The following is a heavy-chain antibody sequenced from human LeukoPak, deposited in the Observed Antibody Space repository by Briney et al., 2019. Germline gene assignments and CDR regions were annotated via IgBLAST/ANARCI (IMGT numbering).Heavy chain of an antibody. V-gene: IGHV4-38-2*02. CDR1: GYSISSGYY. Sequence: PSETLSLTCTVSGYSISSGYYWGWIRQPPGKGLEWIGSIYHSGSTYYNPSLKSRVTVSVDTSKNQFSLKLSSVTAADTAVYYCAREIAVAAPVDYWGQGTLVTVSS. D-gene: IGHD6-19*01. CDR3: AREIAVAAPVDY. CDR2: IYHSGST. J-gene: IGHJ4*02.